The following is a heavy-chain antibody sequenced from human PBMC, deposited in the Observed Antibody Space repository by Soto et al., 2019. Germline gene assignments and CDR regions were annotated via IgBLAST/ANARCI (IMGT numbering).Heavy chain of an antibody. V-gene: IGHV1-18*01. CDR2: ISAYNGNT. Sequence: ASVKVSCKASGYTFTSYGISWVRQAPGQGLEWMGWISAYNGNTNYAQKLQGRVTMTTDTSTSTAYMELRSLRSDDTAVYYCARDHYDFWSGYYPTFDYWGQGTLVTVSS. CDR3: ARDHYDFWSGYYPTFDY. J-gene: IGHJ4*02. CDR1: GYTFTSYG. D-gene: IGHD3-3*01.